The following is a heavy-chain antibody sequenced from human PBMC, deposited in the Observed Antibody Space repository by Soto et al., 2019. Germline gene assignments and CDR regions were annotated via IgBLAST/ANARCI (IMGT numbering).Heavy chain of an antibody. CDR3: AAWGCSSASCHSNYYYGMDV. CDR2: ILYSGNT. Sequence: SETLSLTCTVSGGSIDNYYWSWIRQPPGKGLEWIGYILYSGNTNYNPSLKSRVTISIDTSKNQFSLKLNSVTAADTAVYYCAAWGCSSASCHSNYYYGMDVWGQGTTVTVSS. V-gene: IGHV4-59*01. CDR1: GGSIDNYY. D-gene: IGHD2-2*01. J-gene: IGHJ6*02.